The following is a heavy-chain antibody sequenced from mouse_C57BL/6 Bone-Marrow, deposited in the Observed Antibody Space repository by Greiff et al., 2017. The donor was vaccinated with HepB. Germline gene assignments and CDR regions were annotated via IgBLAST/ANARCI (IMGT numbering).Heavy chain of an antibody. V-gene: IGHV1-64*01. CDR3: ARFPITTVVASYYAMDY. CDR2: IHPNSGST. J-gene: IGHJ4*01. Sequence: QVQLQQPGAELVKPGASVKLSCKASGYTFTSYWMHWVKQRPGQGLEWIGMIHPNSGSTNYNEKFKSKATLTVDKSSSTAYMQLSSLTSEDSAVYYCARFPITTVVASYYAMDYWGQGTSVTVSS. D-gene: IGHD1-1*01. CDR1: GYTFTSYW.